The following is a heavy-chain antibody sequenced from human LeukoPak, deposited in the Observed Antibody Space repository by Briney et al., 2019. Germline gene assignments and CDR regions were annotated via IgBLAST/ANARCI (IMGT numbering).Heavy chain of an antibody. V-gene: IGHV3-48*01. CDR3: ARLPGVGSSCLKDY. J-gene: IGHJ4*02. CDR1: GFTLSSYS. CDR2: ISSSSGTI. D-gene: IGHD6-13*01. Sequence: PGGSLRLSRAASGFTLSSYSMNWVRQAPGKGLEWVSFISSSSGTIYYADSVKGRFTISRDNAKNSLYLQMNSLRAEDTAVYYCARLPGVGSSCLKDYWGQGTLVTVSS.